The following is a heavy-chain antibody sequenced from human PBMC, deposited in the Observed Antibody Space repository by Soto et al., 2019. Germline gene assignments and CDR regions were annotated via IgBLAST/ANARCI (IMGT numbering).Heavy chain of an antibody. D-gene: IGHD2-2*01. CDR1: GYTFTSYA. J-gene: IGHJ5*02. CDR2: INAGNGNT. V-gene: IGHV1-3*01. Sequence: QVQLVQSGAEVKKPGASVKVSCKASGYTFTSYAMHWVRQAPGQRLEWMGWINAGNGNTKYSQKFQGRVTITRDTSASTAYMELSSLRSEDTAVYYCARAWVVVVPAAKYYWFDPWGQGTLVTVSS. CDR3: ARAWVVVVPAAKYYWFDP.